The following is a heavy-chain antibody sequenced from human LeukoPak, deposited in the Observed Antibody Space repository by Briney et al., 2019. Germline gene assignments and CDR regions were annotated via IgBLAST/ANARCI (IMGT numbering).Heavy chain of an antibody. Sequence: SDTLSLTCTVSGGSISSYYWSWVRQPPGKGLEWIGYIYYSGSTNYNPSLKSRVTISVDTSKNQSSLRLSSVTAADTAVYYCARARWELLDYWGQGTLVTVSS. J-gene: IGHJ4*02. V-gene: IGHV4-59*08. D-gene: IGHD1-26*01. CDR1: GGSISSYY. CDR2: IYYSGST. CDR3: ARARWELLDY.